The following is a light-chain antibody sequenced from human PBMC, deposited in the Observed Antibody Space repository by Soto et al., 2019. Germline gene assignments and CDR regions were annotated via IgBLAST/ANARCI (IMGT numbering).Light chain of an antibody. CDR3: QQFGRSPPSWT. Sequence: ETVLTQSPGTLSLSPGERATLSCRASQSVSSNYLAWYQHKPGQAPRLLIYGASTRATGIPDRFSGSGSGTDFTLTISRLEHEDFAVYYCQQFGRSPPSWTFGQGTKVEIK. V-gene: IGKV3-20*01. J-gene: IGKJ1*01. CDR2: GAS. CDR1: QSVSSNY.